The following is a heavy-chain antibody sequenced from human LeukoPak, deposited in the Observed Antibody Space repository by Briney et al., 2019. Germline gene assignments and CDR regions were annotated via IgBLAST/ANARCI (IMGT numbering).Heavy chain of an antibody. J-gene: IGHJ6*03. D-gene: IGHD3-10*01. Sequence: GASVKVSCKASGYTFTGYYMHWVRQAPGQGLEWMGGIIPIFGSTNYAQKFQGRVTITADKSTTTVYMELRSLRSEDTAVYYCARPRFPYYRLSGPDYYYMDVWGKGATATVSS. V-gene: IGHV1-69*06. CDR3: ARPRFPYYRLSGPDYYYMDV. CDR1: GYTFTGYY. CDR2: IIPIFGST.